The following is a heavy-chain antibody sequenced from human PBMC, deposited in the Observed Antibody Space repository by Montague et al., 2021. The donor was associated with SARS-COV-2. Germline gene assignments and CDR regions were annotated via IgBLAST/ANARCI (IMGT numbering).Heavy chain of an antibody. V-gene: IGHV4-4*02. Sequence: SETLSLTCDVSGVSITSNNWRNWVRQSPEKGLEWIGEVHPSGSTNYNPSLKSRVTISVDESKNQFSLKVNSVTAADTAVYFCAIVAGGCSSHSCYLYFSGQGTLVTVSS. CDR2: VHPSGST. J-gene: IGHJ4*02. D-gene: IGHD2-15*01. CDR1: GVSITSNNW. CDR3: AIVAGGCSSHSCYLYF.